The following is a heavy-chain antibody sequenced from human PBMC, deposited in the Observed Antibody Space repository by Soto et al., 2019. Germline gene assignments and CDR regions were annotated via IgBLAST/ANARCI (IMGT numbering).Heavy chain of an antibody. CDR2: IYFRGNT. D-gene: IGHD2-21*01. Sequence: PSETLSLTCSVSGDSINSDKYYWGWIRQPPGKGLEWIGSIYFRGNTYYNPSLQTRVTVSLDTSKNEFSLKLRSVTAADTAVYYCARQPTTGDTDLWFDPWGQGTLVTVSS. CDR3: ARQPTTGDTDLWFDP. V-gene: IGHV4-39*01. J-gene: IGHJ5*02. CDR1: GDSINSDKYY.